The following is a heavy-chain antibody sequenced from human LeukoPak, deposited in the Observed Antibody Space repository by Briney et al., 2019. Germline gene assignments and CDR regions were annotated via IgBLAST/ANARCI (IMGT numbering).Heavy chain of an antibody. J-gene: IGHJ6*03. D-gene: IGHD3-10*01. CDR1: GGSISSGSYY. V-gene: IGHV4-61*02. CDR2: IYTSGST. CDR3: ARGLRYYGSGSYFATDYYYYYMDV. Sequence: SETLSLTCTVSGGSISSGSYYWSWIRQPAGKGLEWIGRIYTSGSTNYNPSLKSRVTISADTSKNQFSLKLSSVTAADTAVYYCARGLRYYGSGSYFATDYYYYYMDVWGKGTTVTVSS.